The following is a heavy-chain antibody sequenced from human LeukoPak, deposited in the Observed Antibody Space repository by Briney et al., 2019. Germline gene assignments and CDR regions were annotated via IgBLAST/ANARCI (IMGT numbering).Heavy chain of an antibody. J-gene: IGHJ4*02. V-gene: IGHV1-69*04. D-gene: IGHD6-19*01. CDR3: ARDGSASGWLYYFDS. CDR2: IIPILGIA. CDR1: GGTFSSYA. Sequence: ASVKVSCKASGGTFSSYAISWVRQAPGQGLEWMGRIIPILGIANYAQKFQGRVTITADKSTSTAYMELSSLRSEDTAVYYCARDGSASGWLYYFDSWGQGTLVTVSS.